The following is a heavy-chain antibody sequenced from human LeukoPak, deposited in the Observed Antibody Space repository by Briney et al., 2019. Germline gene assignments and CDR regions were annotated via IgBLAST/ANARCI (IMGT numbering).Heavy chain of an antibody. J-gene: IGHJ3*02. D-gene: IGHD6-6*01. CDR1: GFSLSTSGVG. CDR3: AHTGYRSSSIAFDI. Sequence: GPTLVKPTQTLTLTCTFSGFSLSTSGVGVGWIRQPPGKSLGCLALIYRDDDKRYSPSLQSRLTITKDPSKNQVVLTMTNMDPVDTATYYCAHTGYRSSSIAFDIWGQGTMVTVSS. CDR2: IYRDDDK. V-gene: IGHV2-5*02.